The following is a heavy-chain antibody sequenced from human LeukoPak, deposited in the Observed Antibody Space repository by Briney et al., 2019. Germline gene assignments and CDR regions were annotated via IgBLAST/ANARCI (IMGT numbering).Heavy chain of an antibody. CDR1: GGSISSAEYY. V-gene: IGHV4-30-4*08. J-gene: IGHJ5*02. CDR2: IFHSGGT. Sequence: SQTLSLTCSVSGGSISSAEYYWTWLRQPPGKGLEWIGYIFHSGGTYYNPSLKSRVSMSVDTSKKQFSLKLTSVTAADTALYYCARGSASNWFDPWGQGTLVTVSS. CDR3: ARGSASNWFDP.